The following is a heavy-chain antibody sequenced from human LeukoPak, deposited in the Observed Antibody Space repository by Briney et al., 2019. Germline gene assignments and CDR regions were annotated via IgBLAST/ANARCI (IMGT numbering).Heavy chain of an antibody. D-gene: IGHD2-15*01. Sequence: SETLSLTCTVSGGSISSGGYYWSWIRQHPGKGLEWIGYIYYSGSTYYNPSLESRVTISVDTSKNQFSLKLSSVTAADTAVYYCARRYCSGGSCYGLFDPWGQGTLVTVSS. CDR1: GGSISSGGYY. CDR3: ARRYCSGGSCYGLFDP. V-gene: IGHV4-31*03. J-gene: IGHJ5*02. CDR2: IYYSGST.